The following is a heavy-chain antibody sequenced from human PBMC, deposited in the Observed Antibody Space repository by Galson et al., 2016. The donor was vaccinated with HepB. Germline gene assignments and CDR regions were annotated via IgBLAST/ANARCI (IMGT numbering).Heavy chain of an antibody. CDR1: GFTFNIFA. CDR2: ISYDGNKR. CDR3: ARGTGYSGSTYVRDGFDI. V-gene: IGHV3-30*04. Sequence: SLRLSCAASGFTFNIFAMHWVRQAPGKGLQWVALISYDGNKRYSADSVKGRFTISRDNSKNTVDLQMNSLTAEDTGVYYCARGTGYSGSTYVRDGFDIWGQGTLVTVAS. D-gene: IGHD5-12*01. J-gene: IGHJ3*02.